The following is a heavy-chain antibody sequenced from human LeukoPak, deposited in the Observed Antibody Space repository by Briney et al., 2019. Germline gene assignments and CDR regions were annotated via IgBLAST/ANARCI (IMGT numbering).Heavy chain of an antibody. D-gene: IGHD4-17*01. CDR1: GYTFTSYV. V-gene: IGHV1-18*01. CDR2: ISTYNGNT. J-gene: IGHJ6*03. CDR3: ARDQGGDYRYYYYYYMDV. Sequence: GASVKVPRKSSGYTFTSYVITWVRQAPGQGLEWMGWISTYNGNTNYLQKLQGRVTMTTDISTSKAYMELRSLRSDDTAVYYCARDQGGDYRYYYYYYMDVWGKGTTVTVSS.